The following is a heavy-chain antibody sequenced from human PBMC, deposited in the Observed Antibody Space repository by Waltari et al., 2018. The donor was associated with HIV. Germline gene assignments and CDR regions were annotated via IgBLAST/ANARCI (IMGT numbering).Heavy chain of an antibody. CDR1: GSISSYY. CDR3: ARTDSLRAFDI. V-gene: IGHV4-59*01. Sequence: QVQLQESGPGLVKPSETLSLTCTVSGSISSYYWSWIRQPPGKGLEWIGYIYYSGSTNYNPSLKSRVTISVDTSKNQFSLKLSSVTAADTAVYYCARTDSLRAFDIWGQGTMVTVSS. CDR2: IYYSGST. J-gene: IGHJ3*02. D-gene: IGHD3-22*01.